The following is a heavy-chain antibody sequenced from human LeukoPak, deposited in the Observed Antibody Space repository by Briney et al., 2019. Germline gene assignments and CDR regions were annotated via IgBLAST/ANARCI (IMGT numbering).Heavy chain of an antibody. CDR1: GGSVNTYY. J-gene: IGHJ4*02. CDR3: ARLRRDINDWYADDC. Sequence: SETLSLTCSVSGGSVNTYYWSWIRQSAGKGLEWIGRISITEGTNYNPSFKSRVSMSVDASKNQVSLKLGSVTAADTAVYYCARLRRDINDWYADDCWGQGTLVTVSS. CDR2: ISITEGT. V-gene: IGHV4-4*07. D-gene: IGHD6-19*01.